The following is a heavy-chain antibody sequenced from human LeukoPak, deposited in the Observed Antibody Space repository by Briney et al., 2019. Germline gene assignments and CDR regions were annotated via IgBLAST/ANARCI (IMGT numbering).Heavy chain of an antibody. CDR3: AKDRTRYYYDSYLH. CDR2: ISGGGDAT. J-gene: IGHJ4*02. Sequence: GGSLRLSCAASDFSFITYAMSWVRQAPGKGLEWVSTISGGGDATYYADSVKGRFTISRDNAKNTLYLQMNSLRAEDTAVYYCAKDRTRYYYDSYLHWGQGTLVTVSS. V-gene: IGHV3-23*01. CDR1: DFSFITYA. D-gene: IGHD3-22*01.